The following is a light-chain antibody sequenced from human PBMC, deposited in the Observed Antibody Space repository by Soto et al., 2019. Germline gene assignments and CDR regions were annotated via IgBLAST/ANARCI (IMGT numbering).Light chain of an antibody. CDR2: WAS. CDR3: LQYYSSPYT. Sequence: DIVMTQSPDSLAVSLGERATINCKSSQTVLYSSNNKNYLAWYQQKPGQPPKLLIYWASIRESGVPDRFSGSGSGTDFSLTIRSLQAEDVAVYYCLQYYSSPYTFGQGTKREIK. V-gene: IGKV4-1*01. CDR1: QTVLYSSNNKNY. J-gene: IGKJ2*01.